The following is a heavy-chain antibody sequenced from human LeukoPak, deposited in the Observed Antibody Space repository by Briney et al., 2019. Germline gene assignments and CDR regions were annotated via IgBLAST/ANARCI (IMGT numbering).Heavy chain of an antibody. CDR1: GFALDIYA. J-gene: IGHJ4*02. CDR3: AKGPGSDFWSGSYPFDY. V-gene: IGHV3-23*01. D-gene: IGHD3-3*01. CDR2: IHASGYT. Sequence: GGSLRLSCAASGFALDIYAMNRVRQAPGKGLEWVSSIHASGYTYLADSVKGRFTISKDNAKTTLYLEMDSLRAEDTAIYYCAKGPGSDFWSGSYPFDYWGQGALVTVSS.